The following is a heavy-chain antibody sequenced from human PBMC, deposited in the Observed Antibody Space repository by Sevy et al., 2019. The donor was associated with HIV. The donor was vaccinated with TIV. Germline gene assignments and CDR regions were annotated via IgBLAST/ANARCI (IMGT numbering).Heavy chain of an antibody. CDR3: ARDGAYSTNGVCSWGLFDY. Sequence: GGSLRLSCAVSGFTFSSYGMHWVRQAPGKGLEWVAGIWYDESNKYYADSVKGRFTISRDNSKNTLYLQMNSLRAEDTAVYYCARDGAYSTNGVCSWGLFDYWGQGTLVTVSS. CDR2: IWYDESNK. J-gene: IGHJ4*02. D-gene: IGHD2-8*01. CDR1: GFTFSSYG. V-gene: IGHV3-33*01.